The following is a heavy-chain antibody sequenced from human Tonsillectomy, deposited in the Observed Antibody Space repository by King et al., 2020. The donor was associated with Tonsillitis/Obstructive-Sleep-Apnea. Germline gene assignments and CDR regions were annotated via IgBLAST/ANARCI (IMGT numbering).Heavy chain of an antibody. CDR3: ARDQTNCSTTACSDYFDY. D-gene: IGHD2-2*01. CDR1: GGSVSSGGYY. CDR2: IYYSGST. V-gene: IGHV4-61*08. J-gene: IGHJ4*02. Sequence: QLQESGPGLVKPSETLSLTCTVSGGSVSSGGYYWSWIRQPPRTGLEWIGYIYYSGSTDYNPSLKSRVTISVHTSKNQFSLRLSSVTAADTAVYYCARDQTNCSTTACSDYFDYWGQGTLVTVSS.